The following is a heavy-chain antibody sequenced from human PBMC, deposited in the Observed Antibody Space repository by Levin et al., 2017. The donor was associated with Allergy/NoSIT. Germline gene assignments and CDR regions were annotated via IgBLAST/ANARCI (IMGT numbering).Heavy chain of an antibody. CDR1: GYSFTSYW. V-gene: IGHV5-51*01. J-gene: IGHJ5*02. CDR3: ARQVAVAGPNNNWFDP. Sequence: KVSCKGSGYSFTSYWIGWVRQMPGKGLEWMGIIYPGDSDTRYSPSFQGQVTISADKSISTAYLQWSSLKASDTVMYYCARQVAVAGPNNNWFDPWGQGTLVTVSS. D-gene: IGHD6-19*01. CDR2: IYPGDSDT.